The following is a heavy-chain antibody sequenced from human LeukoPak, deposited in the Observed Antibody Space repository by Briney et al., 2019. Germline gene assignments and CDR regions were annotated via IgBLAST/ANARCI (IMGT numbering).Heavy chain of an antibody. D-gene: IGHD3-3*01. Sequence: GGSLRLSCAASGFTCSDYYMSWIRQAPGRGLEWVSYISSSGSTIYYADSVKGRFTISRDNAKNSLYLQMNSLRAEDTAVYYCAREKIFNFWSGYYKSADAFDIWGQGTMVTVSS. J-gene: IGHJ3*02. CDR1: GFTCSDYY. CDR2: ISSSGSTI. CDR3: AREKIFNFWSGYYKSADAFDI. V-gene: IGHV3-11*04.